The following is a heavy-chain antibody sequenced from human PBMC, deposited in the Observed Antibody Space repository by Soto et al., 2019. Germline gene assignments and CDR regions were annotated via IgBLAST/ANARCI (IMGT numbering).Heavy chain of an antibody. V-gene: IGHV4-31*03. J-gene: IGHJ4*02. CDR1: GGSISSGGYY. Sequence: QVQLQESGPGLVKPSQTLSLTCTVSGGSISSGGYYWSWIRQHPGKGLEWIGYIYYSGSTYYNPSLKSRVNILVDXSKNQFSLKLSSVTAADTAVYYCARNTMVRGVLGYWGQGTLVTVSS. D-gene: IGHD3-10*01. CDR2: IYYSGST. CDR3: ARNTMVRGVLGY.